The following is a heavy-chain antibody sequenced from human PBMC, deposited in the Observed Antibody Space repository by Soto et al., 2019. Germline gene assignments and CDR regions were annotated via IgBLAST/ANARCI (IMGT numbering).Heavy chain of an antibody. Sequence: SLRLSCAASGFTFDNYAMHWVRQAPGRGLEWVSGISWNSNTIACADSVKGRFTISRDNAKNSLYLQMNSLRAEDTAFYYCAKDTGPNWGQGTLVTVSS. CDR1: GFTFDNYA. CDR2: ISWNSNTI. V-gene: IGHV3-9*01. J-gene: IGHJ4*02. CDR3: AKDTGPN.